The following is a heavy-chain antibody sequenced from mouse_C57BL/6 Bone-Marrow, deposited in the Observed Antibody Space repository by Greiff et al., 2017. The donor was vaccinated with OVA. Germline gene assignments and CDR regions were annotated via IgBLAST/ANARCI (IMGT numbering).Heavy chain of an antibody. CDR3: AARDYYDYDGYYAMDY. CDR2: IHPNSGST. J-gene: IGHJ4*01. Sequence: QVQLQQPGAELVKPGASVKLSCKASGYTFTSYCMHWVKQRPGQGLEWIGMIHPNSGSTNYNEKFKSKATLTVDKSSSTAYMQLSSLTSEDSAVYYCAARDYYDYDGYYAMDYWGQGTSVTVSS. CDR1: GYTFTSYC. V-gene: IGHV1-64*01. D-gene: IGHD2-4*01.